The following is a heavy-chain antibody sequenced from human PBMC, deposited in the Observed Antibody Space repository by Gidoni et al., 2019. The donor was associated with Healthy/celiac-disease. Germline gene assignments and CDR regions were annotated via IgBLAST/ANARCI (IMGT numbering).Heavy chain of an antibody. CDR2: INHSGST. CDR3: ARGLGAAAGKGGVDY. CDR1: GGSFSGYY. Sequence: QVQLQQWGAGLLKPSETLSLTCAVYGGSFSGYYWSWIRQPPGKGLEWIGEINHSGSTNYNPSLKSRVTISVDTSKNQFSLKLSSVTAADTAVYYCARGLGAAAGKGGVDYWGQGTLVTVSS. D-gene: IGHD6-13*01. J-gene: IGHJ4*02. V-gene: IGHV4-34*01.